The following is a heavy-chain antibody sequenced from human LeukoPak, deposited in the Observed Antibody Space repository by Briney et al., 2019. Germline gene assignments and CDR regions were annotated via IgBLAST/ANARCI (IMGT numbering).Heavy chain of an antibody. J-gene: IGHJ1*01. D-gene: IGHD2-2*01. CDR2: ISSSGSTI. CDR3: ARSGAEIRYCSSISCPDTPDFQH. CDR1: GFTFSDYY. Sequence: SGGSLRLSCAASGFTFSDYYMSWIRQAPGKGLEWVSYISSSGSTIYYADSVKGRFTISRDNAKNSLYLQMNSLRAEDTAVYYCARSGAEIRYCSSISCPDTPDFQHWGQGTLVTVSS. V-gene: IGHV3-11*01.